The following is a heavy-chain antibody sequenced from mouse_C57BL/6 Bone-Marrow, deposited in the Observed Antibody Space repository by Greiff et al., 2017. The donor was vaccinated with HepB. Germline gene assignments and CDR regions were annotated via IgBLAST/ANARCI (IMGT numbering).Heavy chain of an antibody. CDR1: GFTFSNYW. V-gene: IGHV6-3*01. J-gene: IGHJ2*01. D-gene: IGHD1-1*01. Sequence: EVKVEESGGGLVQPGGSMKLSCVASGFTFSNYWMNWVRQSPEKGLEWVAQIRLKSDNYATHYAESVKGRFTISRDDSKSSVYLQMNNLRAEDTGIYYCTATTVVEDYFDYWGQGTTLTVSS. CDR2: IRLKSDNYAT. CDR3: TATTVVEDYFDY.